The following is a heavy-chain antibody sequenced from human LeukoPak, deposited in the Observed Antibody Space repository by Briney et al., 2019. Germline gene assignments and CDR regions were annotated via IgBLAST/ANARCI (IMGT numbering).Heavy chain of an antibody. Sequence: SETLSLTCTVSGGSISSYYWSWIRQPPGKGLEWIGYIYYSGSTNYNPSLKSRVTISVDTSKNQFSLKLSPVTAADTAVYYCASMSSRGYSYGYGGDLDYWGQGTLVTVSS. CDR1: GGSISSYY. CDR2: IYYSGST. CDR3: ASMSSRGYSYGYGGDLDY. J-gene: IGHJ4*02. V-gene: IGHV4-59*01. D-gene: IGHD5-18*01.